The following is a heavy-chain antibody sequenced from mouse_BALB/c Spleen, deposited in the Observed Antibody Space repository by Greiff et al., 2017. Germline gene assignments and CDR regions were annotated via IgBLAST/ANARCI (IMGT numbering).Heavy chain of an antibody. CDR1: GFTFNTYA. J-gene: IGHJ1*01. CDR2: IRSKSNNYAT. CDR3: VRRAYGGREDWDFDM. D-gene: IGHD1-1*01. V-gene: IGHV10-1*02. Sequence: EVMLVESGGGLVQPKGSLKLSCAASGFTFNTYAMNWVRQAPGKGLEWVARIRSKSNNYATYYADSVKDRFTISRDDSQSMLYLQMNNLKTEDTAMYYCVRRAYGGREDWDFDMWGAGTTLTASP.